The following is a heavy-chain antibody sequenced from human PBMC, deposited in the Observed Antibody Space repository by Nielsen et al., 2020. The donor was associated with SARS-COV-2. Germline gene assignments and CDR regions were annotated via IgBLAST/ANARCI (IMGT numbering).Heavy chain of an antibody. CDR1: GFTISSSF. Sequence: GESLKISCGASGFTISSSFMSWVRQAAGKGLDWVSVIYTDGSTSHADSVKGRFTTSRDNSKNTLYLQMNSLRAEDTAVYYCARDNWGRMDVWGQGTTVTVSS. D-gene: IGHD7-27*01. CDR3: ARDNWGRMDV. CDR2: IYTDGST. J-gene: IGHJ6*02. V-gene: IGHV3-66*01.